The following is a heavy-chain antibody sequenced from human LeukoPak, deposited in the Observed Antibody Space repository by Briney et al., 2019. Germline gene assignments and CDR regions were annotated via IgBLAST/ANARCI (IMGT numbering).Heavy chain of an antibody. CDR2: IIPIFGTA. Sequence: SVKVSCKASGGTFSSYAISWVRQAPGQGLEWMGGIIPIFGTANYAQKFQGRVTITADESTSTAYMELSSLRSEDTAVYYCARDGLEWSPDTLAYCGGDCYPRWFDPWGQGTLVTVSS. CDR1: GGTFSSYA. J-gene: IGHJ5*02. D-gene: IGHD2-21*02. CDR3: ARDGLEWSPDTLAYCGGDCYPRWFDP. V-gene: IGHV1-69*13.